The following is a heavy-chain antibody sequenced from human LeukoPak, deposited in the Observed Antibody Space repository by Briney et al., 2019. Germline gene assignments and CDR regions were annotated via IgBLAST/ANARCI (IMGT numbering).Heavy chain of an antibody. CDR2: IKQDGSEK. Sequence: GGSLRLSCAASGFTFSSYWMSWVRQAPGKGLEWVANIKQDGSEKYYVDSVKGRFTISRDNAKNSLHLQMNSPRAEDTAVYYCARDRDGYNYLDYWGQGTLVTVSS. J-gene: IGHJ4*02. CDR1: GFTFSSYW. D-gene: IGHD5-24*01. V-gene: IGHV3-7*01. CDR3: ARDRDGYNYLDY.